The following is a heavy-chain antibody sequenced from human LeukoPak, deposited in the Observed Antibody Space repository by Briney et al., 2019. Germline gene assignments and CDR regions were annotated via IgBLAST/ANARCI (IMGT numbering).Heavy chain of an antibody. V-gene: IGHV3-7*01. J-gene: IGHJ6*02. Sequence: GGSLRLSCAASGFIFSDHFMDWVRQAPGKGLEWVANIKQDGSEKCYVDSVKGRFTISRDNAKNSLYLQMNSLRAEDTAVYYCARDRWELLSNSYHYCGLDVWGQGTTVTVSS. CDR1: GFIFSDHF. CDR3: ARDRWELLSNSYHYCGLDV. CDR2: IKQDGSEK. D-gene: IGHD2-15*01.